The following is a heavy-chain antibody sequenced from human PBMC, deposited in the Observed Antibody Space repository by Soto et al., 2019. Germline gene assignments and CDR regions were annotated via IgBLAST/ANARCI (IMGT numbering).Heavy chain of an antibody. CDR3: ASSRLGELSWCSGY. J-gene: IGHJ4*02. CDR1: GFTFSSHG. Sequence: QVQLVESGGGVVQPGRSLRLSCEASGFTFSSHGMHWVRQAPGKGLEWVAVIWYDGSNKYYADSVKGRFTISRDDSKNTLYLQMNSLRAEDTAVYYCASSRLGELSWCSGYWGQGTLVTVSS. D-gene: IGHD3-16*02. V-gene: IGHV3-33*01. CDR2: IWYDGSNK.